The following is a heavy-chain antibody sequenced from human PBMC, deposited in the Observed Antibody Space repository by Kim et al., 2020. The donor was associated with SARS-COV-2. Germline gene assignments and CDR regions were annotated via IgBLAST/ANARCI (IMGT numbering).Heavy chain of an antibody. J-gene: IGHJ2*01. CDR3: SRASSSSWYHPSYFGL. D-gene: IGHD6-13*01. CDR2: IYYSGST. CDR1: GGSISSYY. Sequence: SETLSLTCTVSGGSISSYYWSWIRQPPGKGLEWIGYIYYSGSTNYNPSLKSRVTISVDTSKNQFSLKLSSVTAADTAVYYCSRASSSSWYHPSYFGLLGR. V-gene: IGHV4-59*13.